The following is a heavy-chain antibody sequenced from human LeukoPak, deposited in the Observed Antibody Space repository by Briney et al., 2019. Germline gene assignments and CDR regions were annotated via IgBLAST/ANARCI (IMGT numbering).Heavy chain of an antibody. V-gene: IGHV3-23*01. Sequence: PGGSLRLSCAASGFTFSNAWMSWVRQAPGKGLEWVSAISNDGGGTNYADFVKGRFTISRDNSKNTLFLQMNSLRAEDTALYYCAKGSSGYFVDLWGQGTLVTVSS. CDR2: ISNDGGGT. CDR1: GFTFSNAW. J-gene: IGHJ5*02. CDR3: AKGSSGYFVDL. D-gene: IGHD3-22*01.